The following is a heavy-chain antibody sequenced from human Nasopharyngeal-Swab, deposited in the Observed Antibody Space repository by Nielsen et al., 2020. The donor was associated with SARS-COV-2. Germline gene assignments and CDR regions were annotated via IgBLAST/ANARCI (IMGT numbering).Heavy chain of an antibody. CDR2: IYYSGST. CDR3: ARRGRASWGPAGNSGGYFDY. V-gene: IGHV4-59*01. Sequence: SETLSLTCAVYGGSFSGYYWSWIRQPPGKGLEWIGYIYYSGSTNYNPSLKSRVTISVDTSKNQFSLKLSSVTAADTAVYYCARRGRASWGPAGNSGGYFDYWGQGTLVTVSS. CDR1: GGSFSGYY. J-gene: IGHJ4*02. D-gene: IGHD2/OR15-2a*01.